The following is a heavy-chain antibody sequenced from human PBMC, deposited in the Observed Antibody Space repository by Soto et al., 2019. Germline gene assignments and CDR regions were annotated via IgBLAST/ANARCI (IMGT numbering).Heavy chain of an antibody. J-gene: IGHJ4*02. CDR1: GFTFSSYS. CDR2: ISSSSSYI. D-gene: IGHD2-15*01. Sequence: EVQLVESGGGLVKPGGSLRLSCAASGFTFSSYSMNWVRQAPGKGLEWVSSISSSSSYIYYADSVKGRYTISRDNAKNSLYLQMNSLRAEDTAVYYCARERMGFDGGMDYWGQGTLVTVSS. CDR3: ARERMGFDGGMDY. V-gene: IGHV3-21*01.